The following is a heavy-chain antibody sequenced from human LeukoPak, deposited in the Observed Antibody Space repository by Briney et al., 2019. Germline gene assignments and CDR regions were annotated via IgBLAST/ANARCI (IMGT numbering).Heavy chain of an antibody. J-gene: IGHJ6*03. V-gene: IGHV1-2*02. CDR1: GYTFTSYG. CDR3: ATGAQYGLRGVAYFYYMHV. Sequence: ASVKVSCKASGYTFTSYGINWVRQAPGHGLEWMGWVNPRNGGTHSAQKFQGRVSMTGDTSITTAYMELTGLTSDDTAVYYCATGAQYGLRGVAYFYYMHVWGTGTTVTVSS. CDR2: VNPRNGGT. D-gene: IGHD3-10*01.